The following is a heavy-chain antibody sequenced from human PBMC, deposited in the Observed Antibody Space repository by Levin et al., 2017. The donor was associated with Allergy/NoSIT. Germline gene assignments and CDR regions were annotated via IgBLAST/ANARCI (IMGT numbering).Heavy chain of an antibody. CDR1: GLNFNNYG. J-gene: IGHJ4*02. CDR2: ISGGGNDG. Sequence: GGSLRLSCAVSGLNFNNYGMNWVRQAPGKGLEWVALISGGGNDGFYTDSVRGRFTISRDNSKNTLYLQMNSLRPDDTAVYYCAARVVDYWGQGTLVAVSS. V-gene: IGHV3-30*03. CDR3: AARVVDY.